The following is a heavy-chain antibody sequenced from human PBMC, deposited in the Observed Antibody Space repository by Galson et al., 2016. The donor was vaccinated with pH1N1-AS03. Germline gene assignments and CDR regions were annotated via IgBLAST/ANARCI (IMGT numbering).Heavy chain of an antibody. J-gene: IGHJ4*02. Sequence: SLRLSCAASGFTFSRYWMHWVRPAPGKGLVWVSHINEDGSTTRYADSVKGRFTISRDNAESTLYLQMNSLGDDDTAVYYCARDVGGPDDYWGQGTLVTVSS. CDR1: GFTFSRYW. CDR3: ARDVGGPDDY. CDR2: INEDGSTT. D-gene: IGHD4-23*01. V-gene: IGHV3-74*01.